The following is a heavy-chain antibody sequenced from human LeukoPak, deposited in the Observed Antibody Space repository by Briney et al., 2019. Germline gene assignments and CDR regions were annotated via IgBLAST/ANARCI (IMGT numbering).Heavy chain of an antibody. CDR2: ISYDGSNK. J-gene: IGHJ4*02. CDR1: GFTFSSYA. V-gene: IGHV3-30-3*01. Sequence: PGGSLRLSCAASGFTFSSYAMHWVRQAPGKGLEWVAVISYDGSNKNYADSVKGRFTISRDNSKNTLYLQMNSLRAEDTAVYYCARAGSSGWSTNDYWGQGTLVTVSS. CDR3: ARAGSSGWSTNDY. D-gene: IGHD6-19*01.